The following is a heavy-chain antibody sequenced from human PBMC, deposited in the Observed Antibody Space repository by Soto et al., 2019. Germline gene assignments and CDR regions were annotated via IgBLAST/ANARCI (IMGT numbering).Heavy chain of an antibody. V-gene: IGHV3-33*01. Sequence: QVQVVESGGGVVQPGRSLRLSCAASGFTLSNYVMHWVRQAPGKGLEWVALIWYDGSNKYYADSVKGRFTISRDNSKNXLXPQMNSLRVGDTAVYYCARDGGPNCISTSCTDAFDIWGQGTMVTVSS. J-gene: IGHJ3*02. CDR3: ARDGGPNCISTSCTDAFDI. CDR2: IWYDGSNK. CDR1: GFTLSNYV. D-gene: IGHD2-2*01.